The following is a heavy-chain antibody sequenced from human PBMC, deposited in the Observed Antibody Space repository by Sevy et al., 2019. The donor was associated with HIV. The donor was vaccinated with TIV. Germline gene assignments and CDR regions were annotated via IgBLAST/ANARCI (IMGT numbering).Heavy chain of an antibody. J-gene: IGHJ3*02. CDR3: ARDFGVRKGGGSAFDI. CDR1: GGSISSSSYY. CDR2: IYYSGST. V-gene: IGHV4-39*01. D-gene: IGHD3-3*01. Sequence: SETLSLTCTVSGGSISSSSYYWGWIRQPPGKGLEWIGSIYYSGSTYYNPSLKSRVTISVDTSKNQFSLKLSSVTAADAAVYYCARDFGVRKGGGSAFDIWGQGTMVTVSS.